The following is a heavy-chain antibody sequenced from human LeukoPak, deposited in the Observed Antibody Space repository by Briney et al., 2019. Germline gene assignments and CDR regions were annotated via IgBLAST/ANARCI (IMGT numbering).Heavy chain of an antibody. CDR1: GITFRSYA. V-gene: IGHV3-30*04. J-gene: IGHJ3*02. Sequence: GGSLRLSCAASGITFRSYAMHWVRQAPGKGLEWVAVISYDGSNENYADSVKGRFTISRDESKNTLYLQMNSLRAEDTAVYYCARRLVVTVDAFDIWGQGTMVTVSS. CDR2: ISYDGSNE. CDR3: ARRLVVTVDAFDI. D-gene: IGHD2-21*02.